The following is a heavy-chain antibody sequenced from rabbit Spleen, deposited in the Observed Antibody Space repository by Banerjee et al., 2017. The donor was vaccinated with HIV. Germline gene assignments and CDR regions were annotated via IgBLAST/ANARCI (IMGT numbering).Heavy chain of an antibody. CDR2: IEAGSSGFT. CDR1: GIDFSSDSY. J-gene: IGHJ2*01. CDR3: ARNYVNVFDP. V-gene: IGHV1S45*01. D-gene: IGHD1-1*01. Sequence: QEQLVESGGGLVKPGGTLTLTCKASGIDFSSDSYMCWVRQAPGKGLEWIACIEAGSSGFTYFASWAKGRFTISKTSSTTVTLQMTSLTAADTATYFCARNYVNVFDPWGPGTLVTVS.